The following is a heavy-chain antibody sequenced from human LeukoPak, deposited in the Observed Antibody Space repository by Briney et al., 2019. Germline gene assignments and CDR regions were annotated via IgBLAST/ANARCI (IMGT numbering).Heavy chain of an antibody. Sequence: ASVKVSCKASGYTFNNYAISWVRQAPGQGLEWMGWISAYNGNTNYAQNFQGRVTMTTDTSTSTAYMEVRSLRSDDTAVHYCARMYSSGWPLDPVDIWGQGTMVTVS. D-gene: IGHD6-19*01. J-gene: IGHJ3*02. CDR2: ISAYNGNT. V-gene: IGHV1-18*01. CDR1: GYTFNNYA. CDR3: ARMYSSGWPLDPVDI.